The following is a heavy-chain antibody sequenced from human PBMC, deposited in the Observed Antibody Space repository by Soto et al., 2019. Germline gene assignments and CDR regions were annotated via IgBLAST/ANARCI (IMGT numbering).Heavy chain of an antibody. V-gene: IGHV3-23*01. Sequence: EVQLLESGGGLVQPGGSLRLSCAATGFTFSSHAMSWVRQAPGKGLEWVSLISGSGDSTYYADSVKGRFTISRDNSKNTLYLQMNSLRAEDTAVYYCAKSMHATSGTLDYWGQGTLVTVSS. CDR3: AKSMHATSGTLDY. CDR2: ISGSGDST. CDR1: GFTFSSHA. D-gene: IGHD1-26*01. J-gene: IGHJ4*02.